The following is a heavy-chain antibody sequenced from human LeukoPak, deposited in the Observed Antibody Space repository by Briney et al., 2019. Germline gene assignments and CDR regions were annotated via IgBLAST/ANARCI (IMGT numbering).Heavy chain of an antibody. CDR3: ARGQQRHKNWFDP. J-gene: IGHJ5*02. Sequence: SETLSLTCAVYGGSFSGYYWSWIRQPPGKGLEWSGEINHSGSTNYNPSLKSRVTISVDTSKNQFSLKMSSVTAADTAVYYCARGQQRHKNWFDPWGQGTLVTVSS. V-gene: IGHV4-34*01. CDR2: INHSGST. D-gene: IGHD2-2*01. CDR1: GGSFSGYY.